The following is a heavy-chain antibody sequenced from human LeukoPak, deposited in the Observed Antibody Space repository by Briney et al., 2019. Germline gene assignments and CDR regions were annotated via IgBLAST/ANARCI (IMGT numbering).Heavy chain of an antibody. D-gene: IGHD3-16*02. V-gene: IGHV3-43D*03. J-gene: IGHJ4*02. Sequence: PGGSLRLSCAASGFTFDDYAMHWVRQAPGKGLEWVSPISWDGGSTYYADSVKGRFSISRDNSKNSLYLQMNSLRAEDTALYYCAKDRVPLSLSRDLFDYWGQGTLVTVSS. CDR1: GFTFDDYA. CDR2: ISWDGGST. CDR3: AKDRVPLSLSRDLFDY.